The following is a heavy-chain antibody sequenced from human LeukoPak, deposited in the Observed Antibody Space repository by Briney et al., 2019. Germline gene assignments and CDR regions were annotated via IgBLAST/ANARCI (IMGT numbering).Heavy chain of an antibody. D-gene: IGHD2-21*02. CDR3: AREKMVVTATRTAYYYYYMDV. CDR2: IRYDGSNK. CDR1: GFTFSSYG. Sequence: GGSLRLSCAASGFTFSSYGMHWVRQAPGKGLEWVAFIRYDGSNKYYADSVKGRFTISRDNSKNTLYLQMNSLRAEDTAVYYCAREKMVVTATRTAYYYYYMDVWGKGTTVTVSS. V-gene: IGHV3-30*02. J-gene: IGHJ6*03.